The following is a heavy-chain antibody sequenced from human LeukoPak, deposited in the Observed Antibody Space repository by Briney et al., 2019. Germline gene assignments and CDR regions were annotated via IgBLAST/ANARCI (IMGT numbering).Heavy chain of an antibody. Sequence: SETLSLTCTVSGVSISSSNSYWGWIRQPPGKGLEWIGSIYYSGNTYYNASLKSQVSISIDTSKNQFSLKLTSVTAADTAVYYCARQTGSGLFILPGGEGTLVTVSS. CDR3: ARQTGSGLFILP. CDR2: IYYSGNT. CDR1: GVSISSSNSY. J-gene: IGHJ4*02. V-gene: IGHV4-39*01. D-gene: IGHD3/OR15-3a*01.